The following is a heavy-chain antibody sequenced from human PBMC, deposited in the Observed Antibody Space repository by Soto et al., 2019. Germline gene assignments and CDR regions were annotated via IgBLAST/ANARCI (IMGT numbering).Heavy chain of an antibody. J-gene: IGHJ4*02. CDR2: ISYDGSNK. Sequence: QVQLVESGGGVVQPGRSLRLSCAASGFTFSSYGMHWVRQAPGKGLEWVAVISYDGSNKYYADSVKGRFTISRDNSKNTLYLQMNSLRAEDTAVYYCAKDQADVDTVSLDYWGQGTLVTVSS. D-gene: IGHD5-18*01. CDR3: AKDQADVDTVSLDY. CDR1: GFTFSSYG. V-gene: IGHV3-30*18.